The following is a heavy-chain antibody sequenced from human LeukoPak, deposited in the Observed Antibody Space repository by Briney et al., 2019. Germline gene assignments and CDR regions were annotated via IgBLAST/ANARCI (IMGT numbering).Heavy chain of an antibody. CDR1: GYTFTSYG. CDR2: ISAYNGNT. D-gene: IGHD5-12*01. V-gene: IGHV1-18*01. CDR3: ASRYSGYDLGNAFDI. J-gene: IGHJ3*02. Sequence: APVKVSCKASGYTFTSYGISWVRQAPGQGLEWMGWISAYNGNTNYAQKLQGRVTMTTDTSTSTAYMELRSLRSDDTAVYYCASRYSGYDLGNAFDIWGQGTMVTVSS.